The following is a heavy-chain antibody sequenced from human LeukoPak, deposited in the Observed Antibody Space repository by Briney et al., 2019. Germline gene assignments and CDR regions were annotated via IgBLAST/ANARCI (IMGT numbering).Heavy chain of an antibody. CDR1: GFTFSSYA. D-gene: IGHD5-12*01. J-gene: IGHJ4*02. CDR2: ISYDGSNK. Sequence: GGSLRLSCAASGFTFSSYAMHWVRQAPGKGLEWVAVISYDGSNKYYADSVKGRFTISRDNSKNTLYLQMNSLRAEDTAVYYCASGPGKYRLRYWGQGTLVAVSS. CDR3: ASGPGKYRLRY. V-gene: IGHV3-30*04.